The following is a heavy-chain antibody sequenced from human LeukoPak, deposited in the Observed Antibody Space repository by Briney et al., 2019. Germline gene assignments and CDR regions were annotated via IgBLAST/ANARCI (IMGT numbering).Heavy chain of an antibody. CDR3: ARDPQVEYYGMDV. V-gene: IGHV3-33*08. J-gene: IGHJ6*02. CDR2: IWYDGSNK. Sequence: PGRSLRLSCAASGFTFITYAMHWVRQAPGKGLEWVAVIWYDGSNKYYADSVKGRFTISRDNSKNTLYLQMNSLRAEDTAVYYCARDPQVEYYGMDVWGQGTTVTVSS. CDR1: GFTFITYA.